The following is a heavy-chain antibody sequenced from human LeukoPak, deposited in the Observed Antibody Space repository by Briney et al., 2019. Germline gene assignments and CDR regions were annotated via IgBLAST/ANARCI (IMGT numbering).Heavy chain of an antibody. D-gene: IGHD3-9*01. V-gene: IGHV4-39*01. CDR1: GGSISSSSYY. CDR2: IYYSGST. Sequence: PSETLSLTCTVSGGSISSSSYYWGWIRQPPGKGLEWIGSIYYSGSTYYNPSLKSRVTISVDTSKNQFSLKLSSVTAADTAVYYCARLRHTAFLTGYYIRGGGEYYFDYWGQGTLVTVSS. J-gene: IGHJ4*02. CDR3: ARLRHTAFLTGYYIRGGGEYYFDY.